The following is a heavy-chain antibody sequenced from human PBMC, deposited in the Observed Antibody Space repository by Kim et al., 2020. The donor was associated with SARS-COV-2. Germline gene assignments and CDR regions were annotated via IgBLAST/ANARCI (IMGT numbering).Heavy chain of an antibody. J-gene: IGHJ6*02. D-gene: IGHD3-22*01. CDR3: AKSYYDYYYYGMDV. Sequence: ADSVKGRFTISRDNSKNTLYLQMNSLRAEDTAVYYCAKSYYDYYYYGMDVWGQGTTVTVSS. V-gene: IGHV3-23*01.